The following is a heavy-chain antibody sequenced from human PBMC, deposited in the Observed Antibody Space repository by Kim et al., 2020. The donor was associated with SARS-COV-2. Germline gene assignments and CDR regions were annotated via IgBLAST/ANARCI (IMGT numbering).Heavy chain of an antibody. CDR1: GYTFTSYG. Sequence: ASVKVSCKASGYTFTSYGISWVRQAPGQGLEWMGWISAYNGNTNYAQKLQGRVTMTTDTSTSTAYMELRSLRSDDTAVYYCARRGGGGYCSGGSCYSRYGMDVWGQGTTVTVSS. V-gene: IGHV1-18*01. J-gene: IGHJ6*02. D-gene: IGHD2-15*01. CDR3: ARRGGGGYCSGGSCYSRYGMDV. CDR2: ISAYNGNT.